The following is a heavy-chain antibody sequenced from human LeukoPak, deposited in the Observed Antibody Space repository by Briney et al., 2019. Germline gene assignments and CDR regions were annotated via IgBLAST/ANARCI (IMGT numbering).Heavy chain of an antibody. J-gene: IGHJ4*02. D-gene: IGHD3-10*01. CDR2: IYYSGST. V-gene: IGHV4-59*04. CDR1: GGSISSYY. Sequence: PSETLSLTCTVSGGSISSYYWSWIRQPPGKGLEWIGYIYYSGSTYYNPSLKSRVTISVDTSKNQFSLKLSSVTAADTAVYYCARSSNGSGSSGGFTFDYWGQGTLVTVSS. CDR3: ARSSNGSGSSGGFTFDY.